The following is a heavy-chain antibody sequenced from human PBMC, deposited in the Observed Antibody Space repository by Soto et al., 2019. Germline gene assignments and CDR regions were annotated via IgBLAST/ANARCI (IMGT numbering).Heavy chain of an antibody. CDR2: ITPNSGYT. V-gene: IGHV1-18*01. Sequence: QLQLTQSGGEARKPGASVRVSCAASGYKFSTYAISWLRQAPGQGLEWMGLITPNSGYTNYAQKFQGRLILTTDIPSSTAYMELTSLRYDDTAIYYCATSYDPGFDPWGQGTLVSVS. CDR3: ATSYDPGFDP. D-gene: IGHD3-3*01. J-gene: IGHJ5*02. CDR1: GYKFSTYA.